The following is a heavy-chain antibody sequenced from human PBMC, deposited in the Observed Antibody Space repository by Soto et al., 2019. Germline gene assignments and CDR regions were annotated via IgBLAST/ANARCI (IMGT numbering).Heavy chain of an antibody. CDR3: ARMVRGAYNWFDP. V-gene: IGHV4-59*01. CDR2: IYYSGST. D-gene: IGHD3-10*01. J-gene: IGHJ5*02. CDR1: GGSISSYY. Sequence: SEALYLPCPVSGGSISSYYWGWIRQPPGKGLEWIGYIYYSGSTNYNPSLKSRVTISVDTSKNQFSLKLSSVTAADTAVYYCARMVRGAYNWFDPWGQGTLVTVSS.